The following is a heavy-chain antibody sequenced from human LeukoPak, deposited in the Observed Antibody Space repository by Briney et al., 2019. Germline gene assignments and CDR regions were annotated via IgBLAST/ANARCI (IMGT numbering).Heavy chain of an antibody. CDR2: IYYSGST. CDR3: ARQGLVQTTPKNAFDI. CDR1: GGSISSSSYY. Sequence: SETLSLTCTVSGGSISSSSYYWGWIRQPPGKGLEWIGSIYYSGSTYYNPSLKSRVTISVDTSKNQVSLKLSSVTAADTAVYYCARQGLVQTTPKNAFDIWGQGTMVTVSS. D-gene: IGHD4-17*01. J-gene: IGHJ3*02. V-gene: IGHV4-39*01.